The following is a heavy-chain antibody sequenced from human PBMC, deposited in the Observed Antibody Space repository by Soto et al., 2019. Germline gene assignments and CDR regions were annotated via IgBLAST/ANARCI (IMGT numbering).Heavy chain of an antibody. CDR2: IIPISETT. D-gene: IGHD2-2*01. CDR3: ARSQGSSTSLEIYYYYYYGMDF. J-gene: IGHJ6*02. V-gene: IGHV1-69*01. CDR1: GGTFSSYA. Sequence: QVQLVQSGAEVKKPGSSVTVSCKASGGTFSSYAISWVRQAPGQGLEWMGGIIPISETTNYAQKFQGRVTITADESKSTAYMELSSLRSEDTAVYYCARSQGSSTSLEIYYYYYYGMDFWGQGTTVTVSS.